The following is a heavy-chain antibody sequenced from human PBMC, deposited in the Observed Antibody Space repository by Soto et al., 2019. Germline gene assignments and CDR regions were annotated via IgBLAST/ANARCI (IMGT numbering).Heavy chain of an antibody. V-gene: IGHV3-73*01. CDR1: GFTFSGSA. CDR2: IRSKANDYAT. J-gene: IGHJ6*02. D-gene: IGHD3-10*01. CDR3: TSLTYYFGSGRYGTDV. Sequence: EVPLVESGGGLVQPGGSLKLSCAASGFTFSGSAMHWVRQASGKGLEWVGRIRSKANDYATTYAASVKGRFTISRDDPKNTAYLQMNSLKTEDTAVYYCTSLTYYFGSGRYGTDVWGQGTTVTVSS.